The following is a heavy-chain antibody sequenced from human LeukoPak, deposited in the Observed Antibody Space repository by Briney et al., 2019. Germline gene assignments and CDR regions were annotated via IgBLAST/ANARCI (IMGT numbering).Heavy chain of an antibody. J-gene: IGHJ4*02. CDR1: GYTFTGYY. Sequence: ASVKVSCKASGYTFTGYYMHWVRQAPGQGLEWMGWINPNSGGTNYAQKFQGRVTMTRDTSISTAYMELSRLRSDDTAVYYCAREGSGHDELGVDYWGQGTLVTVSS. CDR3: AREGSGHDELGVDY. D-gene: IGHD5-12*01. V-gene: IGHV1-2*02. CDR2: INPNSGGT.